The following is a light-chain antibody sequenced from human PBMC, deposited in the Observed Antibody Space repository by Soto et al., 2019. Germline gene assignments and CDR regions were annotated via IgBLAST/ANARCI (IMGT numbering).Light chain of an antibody. J-gene: IGKJ1*01. V-gene: IGKV1-5*03. CDR1: QTISSW. CDR2: KAS. Sequence: DIQMTQSPSTLSLSVGDRVTITCRASQTISSWLAWYQQKPGKAPKLLIYKASTLKSGVPSRFSGSGSGTEFTLTISSLQPDDFATYYCQHYNSYSGAFGQGTKVDIK. CDR3: QHYNSYSGA.